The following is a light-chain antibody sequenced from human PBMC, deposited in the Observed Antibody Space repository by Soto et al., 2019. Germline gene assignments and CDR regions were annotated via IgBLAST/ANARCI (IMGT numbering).Light chain of an antibody. J-gene: IGKJ1*01. CDR1: QSVSSN. V-gene: IGKV3-15*01. CDR3: QQYNNWRGP. CDR2: GAS. Sequence: EIVMTQSPATLSVSPGERATLSCRASQSVSSNLAWYQQKPGQAPRLLIYGASTRATDIPDRFSGSGSGTEFTLTINGLQSEDFAVYYCQQYNNWRGPVGQGTKVEIK.